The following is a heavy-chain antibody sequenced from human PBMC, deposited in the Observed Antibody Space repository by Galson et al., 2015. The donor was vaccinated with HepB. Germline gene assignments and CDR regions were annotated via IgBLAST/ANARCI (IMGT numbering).Heavy chain of an antibody. CDR1: GYTFTGYY. Sequence: SVKVSCKASGYTFTGYYMHWVRQAPGQGLEWMGRINPNSGGTNYAQKFQGRVTMTWDTSISTAYMELSRLRSDDTGVYYCAREEATATSDGFDIWGQGTMVTASS. J-gene: IGHJ3*02. CDR2: INPNSGGT. CDR3: AREEATATSDGFDI. D-gene: IGHD4-17*01. V-gene: IGHV1-2*05.